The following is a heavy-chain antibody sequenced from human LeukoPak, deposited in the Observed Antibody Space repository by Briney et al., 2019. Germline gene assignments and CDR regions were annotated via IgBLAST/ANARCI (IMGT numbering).Heavy chain of an antibody. CDR1: GGSFSGYY. V-gene: IGHV4-34*01. CDR3: ARIRDYDFWSGYYTGSEFDY. Sequence: SETLSLTCAVYGGSFSGYYWSWIRQPPGKGLEWIGEISHSGSTNYNPSLKSRVTISVDTSKNQFSLKLSSVTAADTAVYYCARIRDYDFWSGYYTGSEFDYWGQGTLVTVSS. D-gene: IGHD3-3*01. CDR2: ISHSGST. J-gene: IGHJ4*02.